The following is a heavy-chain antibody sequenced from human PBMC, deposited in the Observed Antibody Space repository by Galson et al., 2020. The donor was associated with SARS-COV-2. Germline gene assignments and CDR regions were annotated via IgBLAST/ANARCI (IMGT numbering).Heavy chain of an antibody. V-gene: IGHV3-30*01. D-gene: IGHD6-13*01. Sequence: GGSLRLSCAASGFTFSSYAMHWVRQAPGKGLQWLGVIARDGGKTYHAGSVRGRFTISRDNSRNTLFLYMYNVRPDDTAVYKCARDGEAAAGFGGDYWGQGTQVVVSS. CDR3: ARDGEAAAGFGGDY. CDR2: IARDGGKT. J-gene: IGHJ4*02. CDR1: GFTFSSYA.